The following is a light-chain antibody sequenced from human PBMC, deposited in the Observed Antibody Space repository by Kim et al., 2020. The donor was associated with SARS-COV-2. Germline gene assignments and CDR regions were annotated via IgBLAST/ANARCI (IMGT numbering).Light chain of an antibody. CDR2: DTT. Sequence: GQKVTISCSGSISNIGSNFVSWYQQVPGTAPRLLIHDTTKRPSGIPDRFSGSKSGTSATLGITGLQTGDEADYYCLTWDSSLNTGVFGGGTQLTVL. CDR1: ISNIGSNF. J-gene: IGLJ2*01. V-gene: IGLV1-51*01. CDR3: LTWDSSLNTGV.